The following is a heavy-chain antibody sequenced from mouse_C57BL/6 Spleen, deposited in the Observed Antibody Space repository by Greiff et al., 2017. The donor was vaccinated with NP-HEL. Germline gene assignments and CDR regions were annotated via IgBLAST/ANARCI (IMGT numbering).Heavy chain of an antibody. CDR1: GFTFTDYY. Sequence: EVKLMESGGGLVQPGGSLSLSCAASGFTFTDYYMSWVRQPPGKALEWLGFIRNKANGYTTEYSASVKGRFTIPIDNSQSILYLQMNALRAEDSASYYCARYSGGYGLAYWGQGTLVTVAA. V-gene: IGHV7-3*01. D-gene: IGHD2-2*01. J-gene: IGHJ3*01. CDR3: ARYSGGYGLAY. CDR2: IRNKANGYTT.